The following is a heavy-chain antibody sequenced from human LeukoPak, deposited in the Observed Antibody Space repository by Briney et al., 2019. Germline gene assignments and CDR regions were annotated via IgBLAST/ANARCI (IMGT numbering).Heavy chain of an antibody. V-gene: IGHV3-7*01. Sequence: GGSLRLSCAGSGFPFSGYWMSWVRQAPGKGLFWLGHINHNVSAIYYVNPVKGRFTISRDNAKTSLFLQMNSLRVEDTAVYYCARVGHGDGVIDFWGQGALVTVSS. D-gene: IGHD4-17*01. J-gene: IGHJ4*02. CDR2: INHNVSAI. CDR1: GFPFSGYW. CDR3: ARVGHGDGVIDF.